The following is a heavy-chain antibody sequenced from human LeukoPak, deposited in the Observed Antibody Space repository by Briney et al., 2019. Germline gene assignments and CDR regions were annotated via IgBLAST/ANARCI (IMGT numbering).Heavy chain of an antibody. D-gene: IGHD4-11*01. CDR2: INLNSGGT. Sequence: GASVKVSCKTSGFTFTGYYVHWVRQAPGQGLEWMGWINLNSGGTTYAQNFQGRVTMTRDTSISTAYMELSRLRSDDTAVYFCAKDAVTVATPYFDFWGRGTLVTVSS. CDR3: AKDAVTVATPYFDF. V-gene: IGHV1-2*02. J-gene: IGHJ4*02. CDR1: GFTFTGYY.